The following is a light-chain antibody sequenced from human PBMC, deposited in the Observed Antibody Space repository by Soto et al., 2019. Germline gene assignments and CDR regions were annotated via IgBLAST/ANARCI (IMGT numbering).Light chain of an antibody. CDR2: AAS. CDR3: QQSFTNPKT. Sequence: DIQMTQSPSSLSASVGDRVTITCRASQGISNLLNWYQQKPGEAPKVLIYAASSLQTGVPSRFSGRGSGTVFTLTINSLQPEDFATYFCQQSFTNPKTFGQGTEVDIK. J-gene: IGKJ1*01. CDR1: QGISNL. V-gene: IGKV1-39*01.